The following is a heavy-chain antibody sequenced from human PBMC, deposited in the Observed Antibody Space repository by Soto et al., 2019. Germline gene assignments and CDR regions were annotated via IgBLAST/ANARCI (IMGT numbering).Heavy chain of an antibody. J-gene: IGHJ6*02. CDR1: GFTFSNAW. V-gene: IGHV3-15*07. D-gene: IGHD3-3*01. CDR2: IKSKTDGGTT. CDR3: TTVRHVLRFLEPYGMDV. Sequence: EVQLVESGGGLVKPGGSLRLSCAASGFTFSNAWMNWVRQAPGKGLEWVGRIKSKTDGGTTDYAAHVKGRFTISRDDSKNTLYLQMNSLKTEDTAVYYCTTVRHVLRFLEPYGMDVWGQGTTVTVSS.